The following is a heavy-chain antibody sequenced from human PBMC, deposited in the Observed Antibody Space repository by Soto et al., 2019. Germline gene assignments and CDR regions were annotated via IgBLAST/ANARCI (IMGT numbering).Heavy chain of an antibody. J-gene: IGHJ3*02. CDR3: ARLTKAAGRGGDAFDI. CDR2: IYYSGNT. V-gene: IGHV4-39*01. Sequence: QLQLPESGPTVMKPSETLSLTCSGSGGSISSSSFFWVWIRRPPGQGLEWIGHIYYSGNTYYNPSLKSRVTVAVATSRHQFFRKMTPVTAADTALYYCARLTKAAGRGGDAFDIWGQGTMLSVSS. CDR1: GGSISSSSFF. D-gene: IGHD3-10*01.